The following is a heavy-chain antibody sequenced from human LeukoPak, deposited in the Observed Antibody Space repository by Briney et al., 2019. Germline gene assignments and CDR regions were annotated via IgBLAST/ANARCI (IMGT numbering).Heavy chain of an antibody. V-gene: IGHV4-30-2*01. CDR2: IYHSGST. D-gene: IGHD3-10*01. CDR1: GGSISSGGYY. Sequence: PSQTLSLTCTVSGGSISSGGYYWSWIRQPPGKGLEWIGYIYHSGSTYYNPSLKSRVTISVDRSKNQFSLKLSSVTAADTAVYYCARGRFRPSGSYYNPAGRGSIDYWGQGTLVTVSS. CDR3: ARGRFRPSGSYYNPAGRGSIDY. J-gene: IGHJ4*02.